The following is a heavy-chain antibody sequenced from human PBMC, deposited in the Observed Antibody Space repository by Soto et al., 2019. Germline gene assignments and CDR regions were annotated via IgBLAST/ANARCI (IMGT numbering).Heavy chain of an antibody. CDR1: GGTFSGFY. J-gene: IGHJ4*02. CDR2: INHSGST. Sequence: SETLSLTCAVHGGTFSGFYWSWIRQSPGRGLEWIGEINHSGSTNYNPSLKSRVTISVDTSRDQFSLNLSSVTAADTAMYYCASALGGHWGQGILVTVSS. CDR3: ASALGGH. D-gene: IGHD3-16*01. V-gene: IGHV4-34*08.